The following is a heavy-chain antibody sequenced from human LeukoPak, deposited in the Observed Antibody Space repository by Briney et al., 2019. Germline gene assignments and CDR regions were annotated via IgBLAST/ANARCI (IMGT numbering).Heavy chain of an antibody. V-gene: IGHV4-59*08. J-gene: IGHJ4*02. CDR3: ARYNYGASALKY. CDR1: GGSISSYY. D-gene: IGHD5-18*01. Sequence: SETLSLTCTVSGGSISSYYWSWIRQPPGKGLEWIGYIYYSGSTNYNPSLKSRVTISVDTSKNQFSLKLSPVTAADTAVYYCARYNYGASALKYWGQGTLVTVSS. CDR2: IYYSGST.